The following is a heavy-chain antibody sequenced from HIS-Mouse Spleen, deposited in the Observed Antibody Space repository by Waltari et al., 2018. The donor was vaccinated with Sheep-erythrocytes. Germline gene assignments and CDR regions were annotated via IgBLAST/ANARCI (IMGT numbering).Heavy chain of an antibody. D-gene: IGHD2-2*01. J-gene: IGHJ1*01. V-gene: IGHV1-2*02. CDR3: ARGYCSSTSCYVYFQH. CDR1: GYTFTGYY. CDR2: INPNSGGT. Sequence: QVQLVQSGAEVKKPGASVQVSCKASGYTFTGYYMHWVRQAPGQGLEWMGWINPNSGGTNYAQKFQGRVTMTRDTSISTAYMELSRLRSDDTAVYYCARGYCSSTSCYVYFQHWGQGTLVTVSS.